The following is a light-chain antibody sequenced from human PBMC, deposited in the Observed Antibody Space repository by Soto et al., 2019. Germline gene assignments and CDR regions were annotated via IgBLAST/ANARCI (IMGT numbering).Light chain of an antibody. V-gene: IGKV3-20*01. CDR2: GTS. CDR1: QSVSSSY. CDR3: QQHGIPPWT. J-gene: IGKJ1*01. Sequence: IVLTHGRGTLSFSPVERATLSCVSSQSVSSSYLAWYQQKPGQAPRLRIYGTSSRATGMPDRFIGSGSGTDVTLTIIRLEPEDFVVYYCQQHGIPPWTFGQGTKVDIK.